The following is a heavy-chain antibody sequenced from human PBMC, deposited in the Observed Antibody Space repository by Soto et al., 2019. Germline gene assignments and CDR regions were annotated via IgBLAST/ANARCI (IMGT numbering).Heavy chain of an antibody. CDR1: GYTFTSYY. V-gene: IGHV1-46*03. J-gene: IGHJ3*02. CDR3: ARAPGIAVAGTRFYAFDI. CDR2: INPSGGST. D-gene: IGHD6-19*01. Sequence: ASVKVSCKASGYTFTSYYMHWVRQAPGQGLEWKGIINPSGGSTSYAQKFQGRVTMTRDTSTSTVYMELSSLRSEDTAVYYCARAPGIAVAGTRFYAFDIWGQGTMVTVSS.